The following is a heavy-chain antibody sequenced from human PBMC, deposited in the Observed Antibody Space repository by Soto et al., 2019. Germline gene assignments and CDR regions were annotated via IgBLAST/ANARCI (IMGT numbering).Heavy chain of an antibody. V-gene: IGHV4-59*01. Sequence: QVQLQESGPGLVKPSETLSLTCTVSGGSISSYYWSWIRQPPGKGLEWIGYIYYSGSTNYNPSLKSRVTISVDTSKNQFSLKLSSVTAADTAVYYCARAGPDYDILTGYPTIDYWGRGTLVTVSS. CDR2: IYYSGST. CDR1: GGSISSYY. J-gene: IGHJ4*02. CDR3: ARAGPDYDILTGYPTIDY. D-gene: IGHD3-9*01.